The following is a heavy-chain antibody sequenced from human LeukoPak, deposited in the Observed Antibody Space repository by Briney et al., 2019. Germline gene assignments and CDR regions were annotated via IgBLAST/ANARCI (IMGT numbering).Heavy chain of an antibody. CDR3: ARHGSTSLAYFDY. CDR2: IYYSGST. V-gene: IGHV4-39*01. D-gene: IGHD6-6*01. Sequence: KPSETLSLTCAVSGYSISSSSYYWGWIRQPPGKGLEWIGSIYYSGSTYYNPSLKSRVTISVDTSKNQFSLKLSSVTAADTAVYYCARHGSTSLAYFDYWGQGTLVTVSS. CDR1: GYSISSSSYY. J-gene: IGHJ4*02.